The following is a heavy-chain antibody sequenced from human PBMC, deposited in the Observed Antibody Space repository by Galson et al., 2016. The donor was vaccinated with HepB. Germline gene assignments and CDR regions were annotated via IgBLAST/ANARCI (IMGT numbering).Heavy chain of an antibody. J-gene: IGHJ4*02. CDR3: ARGSKTAGVD. Sequence: SVKVSCKASGYTFNHYVITWVRQAPGQGLEWLGWSSTNTGNTPHAQSLLGRVTMTADTSTKPASMELRSLRSDDTAVYYCARGSKTAGVDWGQGTLVTVSS. V-gene: IGHV1-18*01. D-gene: IGHD6-19*01. CDR2: SSTNTGNT. CDR1: GYTFNHYV.